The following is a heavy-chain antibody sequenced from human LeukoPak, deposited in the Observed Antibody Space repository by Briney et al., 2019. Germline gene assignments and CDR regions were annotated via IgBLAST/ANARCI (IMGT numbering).Heavy chain of an antibody. CDR2: IDPSDSYT. CDR3: ARHRDTIPADYYYGMDV. J-gene: IGHJ6*02. D-gene: IGHD5-18*01. V-gene: IGHV5-10-1*01. Sequence: GASLQIPCKGSGYTFTSYWISWVRQKPGKGLEWMGRIDPSDSYTNYSPSFQGHVTISADKSISTAYLQWSSLKASDTAIYYCARHRDTIPADYYYGMDVWGQGTTVTVSS. CDR1: GYTFTSYW.